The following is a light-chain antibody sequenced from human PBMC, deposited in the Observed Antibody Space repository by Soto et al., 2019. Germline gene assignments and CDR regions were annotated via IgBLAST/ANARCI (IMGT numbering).Light chain of an antibody. CDR1: QSVISSN. CDR3: QQYNNWPPTYT. Sequence: EIVMTQSPATLSVSPGERATLSCRASQSVISSNLAWYQQKPGQAPRLLIYGASTRATGIPARFSGSGSGTEFTLTISSLKSEDFAVYYCQQYNNWPPTYTFGQGTKLEIK. V-gene: IGKV3-15*01. CDR2: GAS. J-gene: IGKJ2*01.